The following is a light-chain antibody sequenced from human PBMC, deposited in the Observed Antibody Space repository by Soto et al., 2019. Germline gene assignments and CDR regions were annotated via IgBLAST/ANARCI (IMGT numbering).Light chain of an antibody. J-gene: IGLJ1*01. V-gene: IGLV2-8*01. Sequence: QSALTQPPSASGSPGQSVTISGTGTSIDVGGYNFVSWYQQHPGKAPKVLIYDVNKRPSGVPDRFSGSKSGNTASLTVSGLQAEDKADFDYSSHAGSKNPFVFGPGTKLTVL. CDR1: SIDVGGYNF. CDR2: DVN. CDR3: SSHAGSKNPFV.